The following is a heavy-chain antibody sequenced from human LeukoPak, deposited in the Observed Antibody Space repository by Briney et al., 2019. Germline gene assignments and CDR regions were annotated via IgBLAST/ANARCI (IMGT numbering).Heavy chain of an antibody. D-gene: IGHD3/OR15-3a*01. CDR3: ARDGLG. CDR1: GFTFSSYA. V-gene: IGHV3-30*14. CDR2: ISYDGSNK. J-gene: IGHJ4*02. Sequence: GGSLRLSCAASGFTFSSYAMHWVRQAPGKGLEWVAVISYDGSNKYYADSVEGRFTISRDNSKNTLYLQMNSLRAEDTAVYYCARDGLGWGQGTLVTVSS.